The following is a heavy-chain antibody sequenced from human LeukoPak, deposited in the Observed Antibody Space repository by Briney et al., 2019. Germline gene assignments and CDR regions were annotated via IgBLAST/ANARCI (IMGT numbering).Heavy chain of an antibody. CDR1: GGSISSSSYY. D-gene: IGHD2/OR15-2a*01. CDR2: IYYSGTT. Sequence: PSETLSLTCTVSGGSISSSSYYWGWIRQPPGKGLEWIGTIYYSGTTSYNPSLKSRVTISVDTSKNQFFLKLSSVTAADTAVYFCARDLSINAFDIWGPGTLVTVSS. CDR3: ARDLSINAFDI. V-gene: IGHV4-39*07. J-gene: IGHJ3*02.